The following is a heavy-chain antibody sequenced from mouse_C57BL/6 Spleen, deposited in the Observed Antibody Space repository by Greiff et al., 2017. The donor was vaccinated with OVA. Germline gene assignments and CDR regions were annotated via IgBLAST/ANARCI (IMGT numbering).Heavy chain of an antibody. CDR2: IYPSDSET. J-gene: IGHJ3*01. D-gene: IGHD2-13*01. CDR3: ARWGDWGFAY. V-gene: IGHV1-61*01. CDR1: GYTFTSYW. Sequence: QVQLQQPGAELVRPGSSVKLSCKASGYTFTSYWMDWVKQRPGQGLEWIGNIYPSDSETHYNQKFKDKATVTVYKSSSTAYMQRSRLTSEASAVYYCARWGDWGFAYWGQGTLVTVSA.